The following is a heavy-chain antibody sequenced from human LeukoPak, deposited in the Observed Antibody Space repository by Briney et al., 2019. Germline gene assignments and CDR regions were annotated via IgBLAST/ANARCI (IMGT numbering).Heavy chain of an antibody. V-gene: IGHV3-11*06. CDR3: ARDAIGFDY. Sequence: GRFTVSRDNAKKSLCPQMNSLRAEDTAVYYCARDAIGFDYWGQGTLVTVSS. J-gene: IGHJ4*02.